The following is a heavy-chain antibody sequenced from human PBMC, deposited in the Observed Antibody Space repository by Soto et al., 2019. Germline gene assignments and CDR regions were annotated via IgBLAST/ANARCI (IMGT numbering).Heavy chain of an antibody. CDR1: GGSMTTGSYF. CDR3: ARARNRYFDY. V-gene: IGHV4-61*01. Sequence: XETLSLTCNVSGGSMTTGSYFGSWIRQPPGKGLEWIGYVFRSGSVNYSPSFKSRVTISIDTSKNQFSLMLKSVTAADTAVYFCARARNRYFDYWGQGALVTVSS. J-gene: IGHJ4*02. CDR2: VFRSGSV. D-gene: IGHD1-1*01.